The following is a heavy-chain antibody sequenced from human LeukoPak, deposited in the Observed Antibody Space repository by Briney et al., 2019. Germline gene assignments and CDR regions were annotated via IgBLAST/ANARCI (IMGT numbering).Heavy chain of an antibody. CDR1: GFTFSSYW. J-gene: IGHJ4*02. CDR2: IKQDGSEK. D-gene: IGHD3-10*01. Sequence: GGSLRLSCAASGFTFSSYWMSWVRQAPGKGLEWVANIKQDGSEKYYVDSVKGRFTISRDNAKNSLYLQMNSLRAEDTAVYYCARESLRFEELSRGAIDYWGQGTLVTVSS. V-gene: IGHV3-7*01. CDR3: ARESLRFEELSRGAIDY.